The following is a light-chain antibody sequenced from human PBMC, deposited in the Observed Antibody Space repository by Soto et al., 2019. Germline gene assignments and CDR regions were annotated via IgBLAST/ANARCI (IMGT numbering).Light chain of an antibody. J-gene: IGLJ1*01. CDR2: EVT. V-gene: IGLV2-8*01. CDR3: SSYTGGNPSYV. CDR1: SSDVGGYDY. Sequence: QSVLTQPPSASGSPRQSVTISCTGTSSDVGGYDYVSWYQQHPGKAPKLMIYEVTIRPSGVSDRFSGSKSGNTASPTVSGLQAEDEADYYCSSYTGGNPSYVFGTGTKVTVL.